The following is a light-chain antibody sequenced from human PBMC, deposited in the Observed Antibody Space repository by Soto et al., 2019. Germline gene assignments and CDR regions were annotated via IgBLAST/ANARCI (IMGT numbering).Light chain of an antibody. J-gene: IGLJ1*01. Sequence: QSVLTQPSAVSGSPGQSITISCTGTSSDIGAYNYVSWYQQHPGKTPKLIIYEFTNRPAGISSRFSASKSCNTASLTISVLQAEDEADYYCCSYNRSSTLYVFGTGTKVTVL. CDR2: EFT. V-gene: IGLV2-14*01. CDR3: CSYNRSSTLYV. CDR1: SSDIGAYNY.